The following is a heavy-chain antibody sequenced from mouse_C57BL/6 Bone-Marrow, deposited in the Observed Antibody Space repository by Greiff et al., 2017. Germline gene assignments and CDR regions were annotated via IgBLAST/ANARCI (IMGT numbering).Heavy chain of an antibody. D-gene: IGHD2-3*01. CDR3: ARGYSGFFAY. V-gene: IGHV1-54*01. CDR2: INPGSGGT. CDR1: GYAFTNYL. J-gene: IGHJ3*01. Sequence: QVQLKQSGAELVRPGTSVKVSCKASGYAFTNYLIEWVKQRPGQGLEWIGVINPGSGGTNYNEKFKGKATLTADKSSSTAYMQRSSLTSDDSAVYFCARGYSGFFAYWGQGTLVTVSA.